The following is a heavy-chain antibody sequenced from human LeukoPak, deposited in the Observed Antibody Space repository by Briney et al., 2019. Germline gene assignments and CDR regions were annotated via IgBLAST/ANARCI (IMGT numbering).Heavy chain of an antibody. J-gene: IGHJ4*02. D-gene: IGHD1-26*01. Sequence: GGSLRLSCAASGFTFSSYAMHWVRQAPGKGLEWAAVISYDGSNKYYADSVKGRFTISRDNSKNTLYLQMNSLRAEDTAVYYRARTSLIVGASGAFDYWGQGTLVTVSS. CDR1: GFTFSSYA. CDR2: ISYDGSNK. V-gene: IGHV3-30*04. CDR3: ARTSLIVGASGAFDY.